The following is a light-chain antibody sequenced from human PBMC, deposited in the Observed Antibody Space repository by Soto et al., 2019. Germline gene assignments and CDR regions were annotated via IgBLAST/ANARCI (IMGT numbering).Light chain of an antibody. CDR3: AAWDDSLNGVV. J-gene: IGLJ2*01. CDR2: GNT. V-gene: IGLV1-44*01. Sequence: QAVVTQPPSASGTPGQTIAISCSGGSSNIGSHTVNWYQQLPGTAPRLLIYGNTQRPSGVPDRFSGSKSGTSASLAISGLQSEYEGDYYCAAWDDSLNGVVFGGGTKVTVL. CDR1: SSNIGSHT.